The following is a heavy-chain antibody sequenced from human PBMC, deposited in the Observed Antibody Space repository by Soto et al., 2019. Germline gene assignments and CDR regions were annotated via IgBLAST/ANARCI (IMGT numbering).Heavy chain of an antibody. V-gene: IGHV1-18*01. CDR3: ARDRTAVTTPNWFAP. CDR1: GYTFTSYG. J-gene: IGHJ5*02. D-gene: IGHD4-17*01. Sequence: ASVKVSCKASGYTFTSYGISWVRQAPGQGLEWMGWISAYNGNTNYAQKLQGRVTMTTDTSTSTAYMELRSLRSDDTAVYYCARDRTAVTTPNWFAPWGQGTLVTVSS. CDR2: ISAYNGNT.